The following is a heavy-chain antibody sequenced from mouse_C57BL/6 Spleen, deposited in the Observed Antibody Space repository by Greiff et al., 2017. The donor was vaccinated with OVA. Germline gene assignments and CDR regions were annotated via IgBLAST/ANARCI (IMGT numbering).Heavy chain of an antibody. J-gene: IGHJ1*03. CDR3: AREFITTVVAHWYFDV. Sequence: QVQLQQSGAELVKPGASVKISCKASGYAFSSYWMNWVKQRPGKGLEWIGQIYPGDGDTNYNGKFKGKATLTADKSSSTAYMQLSSLTSEDSAVYVCAREFITTVVAHWYFDVWGTGTTVTVSS. CDR1: GYAFSSYW. V-gene: IGHV1-80*01. CDR2: IYPGDGDT. D-gene: IGHD1-1*01.